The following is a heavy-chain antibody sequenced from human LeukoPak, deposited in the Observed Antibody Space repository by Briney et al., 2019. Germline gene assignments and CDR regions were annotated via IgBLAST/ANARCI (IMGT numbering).Heavy chain of an antibody. CDR3: ARVGGNIYDSRPY. CDR1: GFTVSSNY. Sequence: PGGSLRLSCAASGFTVSSNYMSWVRQAPGKGLEWVSVIYSGGSTYYADSVKGRFTISRDNSKNTLYLQMNSLRAEDTAVYYCARVGGNIYDSRPYWGQGTLVTVSS. V-gene: IGHV3-66*01. CDR2: IYSGGST. D-gene: IGHD3-22*01. J-gene: IGHJ4*02.